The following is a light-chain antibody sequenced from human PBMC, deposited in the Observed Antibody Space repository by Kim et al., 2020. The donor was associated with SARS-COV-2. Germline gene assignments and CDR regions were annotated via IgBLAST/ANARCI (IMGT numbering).Light chain of an antibody. CDR3: QQSYSTPYT. Sequence: DIQMTQSPSPLSASVGDRVTITCRASQSISSYLNWYQQKPGKAPKLLIYAASSLQSGVPSRFSGSGSGTDFTLTISSLQPEDFETYYCQQSYSTPYTFGQGTKLEI. V-gene: IGKV1-39*01. J-gene: IGKJ2*01. CDR2: AAS. CDR1: QSISSY.